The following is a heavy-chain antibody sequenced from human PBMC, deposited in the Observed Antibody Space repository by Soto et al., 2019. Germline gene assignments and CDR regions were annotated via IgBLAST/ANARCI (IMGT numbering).Heavy chain of an antibody. Sequence: ASVKVSCKASGYTFTGYYMHWVRQAPGQGLEWMGWINPNSGGTNYAQKFQGRVTMTRDTSISTAYMELSRLRSDDTAVYYCARPQNDFWSGYYSSNWFDPWGQGTLVTVSS. J-gene: IGHJ5*02. CDR2: INPNSGGT. V-gene: IGHV1-2*02. D-gene: IGHD3-3*01. CDR1: GYTFTGYY. CDR3: ARPQNDFWSGYYSSNWFDP.